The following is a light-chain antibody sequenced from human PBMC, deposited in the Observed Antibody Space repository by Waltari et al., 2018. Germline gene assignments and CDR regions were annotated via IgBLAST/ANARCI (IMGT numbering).Light chain of an antibody. CDR1: TIGSKS. CDR2: YDS. J-gene: IGLJ2*01. V-gene: IGLV3-21*04. CDR3: LVWHSTIDHQGV. Sequence: SYVVTQSPSVSVAPGETARITWGGDTIGSKSVNWYQQRPGQAPVLVISYDSDRPSGIPERFSGSNSGNTATLTISWVEAEDEADYYCLVWHSTIDHQGVFGGGTKLTVL.